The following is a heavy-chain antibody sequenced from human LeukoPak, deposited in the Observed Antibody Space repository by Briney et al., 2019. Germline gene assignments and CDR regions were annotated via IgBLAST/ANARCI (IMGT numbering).Heavy chain of an antibody. CDR3: AKMRVAGRYFDY. CDR2: ISGSGGST. J-gene: IGHJ4*02. Sequence: GGSLRLSCAASGFTFSSYGMSWVRQAPGKGLEWVSAISGSGGSTYYADSVKGRFTISRDNSKNTLYLQMNSLRAEDTAVYYCAKMRVAGRYFDYWGQGTLVTVSS. V-gene: IGHV3-23*01. D-gene: IGHD2-15*01. CDR1: GFTFSSYG.